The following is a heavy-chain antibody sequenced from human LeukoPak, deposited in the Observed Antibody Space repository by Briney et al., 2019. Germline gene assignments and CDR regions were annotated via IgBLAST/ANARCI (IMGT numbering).Heavy chain of an antibody. D-gene: IGHD3-10*02. V-gene: IGHV3-43*01. CDR2: ISWDGNNT. J-gene: IGHJ6*04. CDR3: AELGITMIGGV. CDR1: GFTFDDYT. Sequence: GGSLRLSCAASGFTFDDYTMHWVRQAPGKGLDWVSLISWDGNNTYYTDSVKGRFTISRDNSKNSLYLQMNSLRAEDTAVYYCAELGITMIGGVWGKGTTVTISS.